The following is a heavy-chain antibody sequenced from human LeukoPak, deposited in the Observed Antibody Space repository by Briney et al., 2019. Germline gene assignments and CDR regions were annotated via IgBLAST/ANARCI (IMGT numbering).Heavy chain of an antibody. D-gene: IGHD1-26*01. CDR2: INPNSGGT. CDR1: GYTLTRYW. J-gene: IGHJ3*02. CDR3: ARFLSGSHDAFDI. V-gene: IGHV1-2*06. Sequence: GASVKVSCKASGYTLTRYWHWVRQAPGQGLEWMGRINPNSGGTDYAQNFQGRVTMTRDTSISTAYMELSSLRSDDTAVYYCARFLSGSHDAFDIWGQGTMVTVSS.